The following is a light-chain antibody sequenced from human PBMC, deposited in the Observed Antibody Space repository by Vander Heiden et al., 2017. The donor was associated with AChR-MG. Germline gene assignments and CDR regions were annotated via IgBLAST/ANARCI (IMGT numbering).Light chain of an antibody. V-gene: IGKV3-15*01. CDR2: GAS. Sequence: EIVMTQSPATLSVSPGERATLCCRASQSVSSNLAWYQQNPGQAPRLLIYGASTRATGIPARFSGSGSGTEFTLTISILQSEDFAVYYCQQYNNWPPWTFGQGTKVEIK. CDR3: QQYNNWPPWT. J-gene: IGKJ1*01. CDR1: QSVSSN.